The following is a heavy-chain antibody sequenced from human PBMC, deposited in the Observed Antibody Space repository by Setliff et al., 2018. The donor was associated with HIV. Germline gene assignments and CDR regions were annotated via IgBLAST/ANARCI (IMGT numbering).Heavy chain of an antibody. D-gene: IGHD3-3*01. CDR3: ARAKTIGVSAVFFDP. V-gene: IGHV4-61*09. Sequence: SETLSLTCTVSGGSMNSDSYSWTWLRQPAGKGPELIGHIYVGGSVIYNPSLASRVTISMVPSKNQFSLDLSSVTAADTAKYYCARAKTIGVSAVFFDPWGQGRPVTVS. J-gene: IGHJ5*02. CDR1: GGSMNSDSYS. CDR2: IYVGGSV.